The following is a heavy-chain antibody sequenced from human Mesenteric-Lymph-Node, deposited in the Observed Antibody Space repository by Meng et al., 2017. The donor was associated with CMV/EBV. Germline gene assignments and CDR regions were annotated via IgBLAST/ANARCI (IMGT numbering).Heavy chain of an antibody. D-gene: IGHD6-19*01. CDR1: GDSVSSTGAA. V-gene: IGHV6-1*01. CDR3: ARDTPFDQGLDS. J-gene: IGHJ4*02. Sequence: SGDSVSSTGAAWSWLRQSPSRGLEWLGRTYFRSTWFYDYAESVKGRITVDPDTSKNQFSLHLNSVTPEDTALYYCARDTPFDQGLDSWGQGTLVTVSS. CDR2: TYFRSTWFY.